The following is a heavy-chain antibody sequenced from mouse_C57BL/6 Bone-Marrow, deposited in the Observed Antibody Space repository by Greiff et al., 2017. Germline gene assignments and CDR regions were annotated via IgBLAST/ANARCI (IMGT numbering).Heavy chain of an antibody. J-gene: IGHJ3*01. Sequence: VQLQPSGTVLARPGASVKMSCKTSGYTFTSSWMHWVKQRPGQGLAWIGAIYPGNSDTSSNQKFRGKACLTAVSSASTAYMVLSSLTNEYSAVYYCTTNYGRLCAYWGQGTLLTVSS. CDR2: IYPGNSDT. CDR1: GYTFTSSW. V-gene: IGHV1-5*01. CDR3: TTNYGRLCAY. D-gene: IGHD1-1*01.